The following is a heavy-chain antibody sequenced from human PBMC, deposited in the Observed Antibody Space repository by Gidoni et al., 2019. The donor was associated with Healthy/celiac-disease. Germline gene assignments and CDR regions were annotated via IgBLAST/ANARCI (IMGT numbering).Heavy chain of an antibody. D-gene: IGHD6-19*01. CDR3: AKDRAGPTYYYYYGMDV. CDR1: GFTFSSYG. Sequence: QVQLVESGGGVVQPGRSLRLSCAASGFTFSSYGMHWVRQAPGKGLEWVAVISYDGSNKYYADSVKGRFTISRDNSKNTLYLQMNSLRAEDTAVYYSAKDRAGPTYYYYYGMDVWGQGTTVTVSS. J-gene: IGHJ6*02. V-gene: IGHV3-30*18. CDR2: ISYDGSNK.